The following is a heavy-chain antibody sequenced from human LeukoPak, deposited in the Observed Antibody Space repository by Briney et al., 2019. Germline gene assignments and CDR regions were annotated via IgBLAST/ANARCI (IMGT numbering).Heavy chain of an antibody. CDR3: ARARYSSSWACDY. CDR2: IYYSGST. D-gene: IGHD6-13*01. Sequence: SQTLSLTCTVSGGSISSGGYYWSWIRQHPGKGLEWIGCIYYSGSTYYNPSLKSRVTISVDTSKNQFSLKLSSVTAADTAVYYCARARYSSSWACDYWGQGTLVTVSS. CDR1: GGSISSGGYY. V-gene: IGHV4-31*03. J-gene: IGHJ4*02.